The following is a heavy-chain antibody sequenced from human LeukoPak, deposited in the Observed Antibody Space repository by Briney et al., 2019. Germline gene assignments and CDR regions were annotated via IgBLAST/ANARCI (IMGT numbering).Heavy chain of an antibody. J-gene: IGHJ4*02. CDR3: TAAPNTTPGSLGH. V-gene: IGHV3-48*04. Sequence: PGGSLRLSCAASGFTFSSYAMSWVRQAPGKGLEWVSYSSSSGSSTYYADSVKGRFTISRDYAKNALFLQMNSLRAEDTAVYYCTAAPNTTPGSLGHWGQGTLVTVSS. D-gene: IGHD6-25*01. CDR2: SSSSGSST. CDR1: GFTFSSYA.